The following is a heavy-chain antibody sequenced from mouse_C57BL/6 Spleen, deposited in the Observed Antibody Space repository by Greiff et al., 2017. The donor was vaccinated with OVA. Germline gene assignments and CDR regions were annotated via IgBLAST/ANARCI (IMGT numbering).Heavy chain of an antibody. Sequence: QVQLQQPGTELVKPGASVKLSCKASGYTFTSYWMHWVKQRPGQGLEWIGNINPSNGGTNYNEKFKSEATLTVDKSSSTAYMQLSSLTSEDSAVYYCARGGGSSYYAMDYWGQGTSVTVSS. V-gene: IGHV1-53*01. CDR3: ARGGGSSYYAMDY. D-gene: IGHD1-1*01. CDR2: INPSNGGT. J-gene: IGHJ4*01. CDR1: GYTFTSYW.